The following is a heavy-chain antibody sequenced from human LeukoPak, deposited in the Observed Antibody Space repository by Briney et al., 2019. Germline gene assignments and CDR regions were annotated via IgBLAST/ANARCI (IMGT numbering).Heavy chain of an antibody. CDR2: INPNSGGT. CDR3: ARGGGYDLSLYYYYGMDV. V-gene: IGHV1-2*04. D-gene: IGHD5-12*01. J-gene: IGHJ6*04. CDR1: GYTFTGYY. Sequence: GASVKVSCKASGYTFTGYYMHWVRQAPGQGLEWMGWINPNSGGTNYAQKFQGWVTMTRDTSISTAYMELSRLRSDDTAVYYCARGGGYDLSLYYYYGMDVWGKGTTVTVSS.